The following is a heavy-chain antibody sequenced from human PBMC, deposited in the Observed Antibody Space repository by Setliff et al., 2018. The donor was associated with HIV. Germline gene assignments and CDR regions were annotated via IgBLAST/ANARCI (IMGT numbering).Heavy chain of an antibody. CDR1: SGSISSGSYF. Sequence: SETLSLTCTVFSGSISSGSYFWSWIRQPAGKGLQWIGHISGSGSTNYNPSLTSRVAISVDTSKNQFSLKLNSVTAADTAVYYCARGTRSSLNWFDPWGQGTLVTVSS. V-gene: IGHV4-61*09. CDR3: ARGTRSSLNWFDP. CDR2: ISGSGST. J-gene: IGHJ5*02. D-gene: IGHD6-13*01.